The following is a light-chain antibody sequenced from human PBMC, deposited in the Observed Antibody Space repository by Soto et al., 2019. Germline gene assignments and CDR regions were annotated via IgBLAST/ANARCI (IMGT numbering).Light chain of an antibody. J-gene: IGLJ1*01. Sequence: QSSLAQPASVSGFPGQSITISFTGNSSYVGNYNLVSWYQQHPGKAPKLIIYEDTKRPSGVSNRFSGSKSGNTASLTISGLQAEDEADYYCCSYADSSTYVFGTGTKVTVL. V-gene: IGLV2-23*01. CDR2: EDT. CDR1: SSYVGNYNL. CDR3: CSYADSSTYV.